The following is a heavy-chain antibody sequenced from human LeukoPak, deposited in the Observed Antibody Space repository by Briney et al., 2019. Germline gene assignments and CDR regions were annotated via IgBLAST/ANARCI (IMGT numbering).Heavy chain of an antibody. D-gene: IGHD1-26*01. CDR2: ISGSGGST. V-gene: IGHV3-23*01. J-gene: IGHJ4*02. Sequence: PGGSLRLSCAASGFPFSSYSMTWVRQAPGKGLEWVSAISGSGGSTYYADSVKGRFTISRDNSKNTLYLQMNSLRAEDTAVYYCAKDSRGNSGIGFDYWGQGTLVTVSS. CDR1: GFPFSSYS. CDR3: AKDSRGNSGIGFDY.